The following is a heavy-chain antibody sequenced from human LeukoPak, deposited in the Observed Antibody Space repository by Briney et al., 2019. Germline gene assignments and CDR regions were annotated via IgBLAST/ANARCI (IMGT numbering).Heavy chain of an antibody. CDR3: AKGTYYYGSPESTGSWYFDL. V-gene: IGHV3-30*04. J-gene: IGHJ2*01. CDR2: ISYDESDK. D-gene: IGHD3-10*01. Sequence: GGPLRLSCAASGFTYSSYAKHWLPQAPGKGLEWVADISYDESDKYYADSVKRRFNISRDNYKNTLYLQMNSLRAKDTAVYYCAKGTYYYGSPESTGSWYFDLWGRGTLVTVSS. CDR1: GFTYSSYA.